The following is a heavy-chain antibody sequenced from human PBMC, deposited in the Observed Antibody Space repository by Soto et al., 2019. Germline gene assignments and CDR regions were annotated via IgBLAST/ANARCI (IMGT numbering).Heavy chain of an antibody. D-gene: IGHD6-13*01. J-gene: IGHJ4*02. CDR3: AKCPSSSWPGLLDY. CDR1: GFTFSSYA. CDR2: ISCSGGST. V-gene: IGHV3-23*01. Sequence: LRLSCAASGFTFSSYAMSWVRQAPGKGLEWVSAISCSGGSTYYADSVKGRFTISRDNSKNTLYLQMNSLRAEDTAVYYCAKCPSSSWPGLLDYWGQGTLVTVAX.